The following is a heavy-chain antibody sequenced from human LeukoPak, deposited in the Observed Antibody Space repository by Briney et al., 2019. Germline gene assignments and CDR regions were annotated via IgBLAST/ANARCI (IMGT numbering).Heavy chain of an antibody. Sequence: GGSLRLSCAASGFTVSSSYMSWVRQAPGRGLEWVSVIYSGGITYYADSVKGRFTISRDNSKDTLYLQMNSLRAEDTAVYYCARHLNYYLDYWGQGTLVTVSS. J-gene: IGHJ4*02. V-gene: IGHV3-66*04. D-gene: IGHD3-10*01. CDR1: GFTVSSSY. CDR2: IYSGGIT. CDR3: ARHLNYYLDY.